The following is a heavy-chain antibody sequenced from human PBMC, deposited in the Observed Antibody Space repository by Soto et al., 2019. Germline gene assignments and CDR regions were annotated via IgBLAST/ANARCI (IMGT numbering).Heavy chain of an antibody. D-gene: IGHD7-27*01. J-gene: IGHJ5*02. CDR2: INAYNGNT. CDR3: ARDSPPNHR. V-gene: IGHV1-18*01. CDR1: GYTFTSYG. Sequence: QVQLVQSGAEVKKPGASVKVSCKASGYTFTSYGISWVRQAPGQGLEWMGWINAYNGNTNDAQKLQGRVTMTTDTATSTAYMALTSLRSDETAVHYCARDSPPNHRWGPGTLVTVSS.